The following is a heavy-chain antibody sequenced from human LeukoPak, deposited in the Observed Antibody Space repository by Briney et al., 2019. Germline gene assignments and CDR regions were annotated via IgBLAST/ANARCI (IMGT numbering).Heavy chain of an antibody. CDR2: ISGSGGST. D-gene: IGHD3-22*01. CDR1: GFSFNTYA. Sequence: GGSLRLSCTTSGFSFNTYAMSWVRQAPGKGLEWVSAISGSGGSTYYADSVKGRFTISRDNSKNTLYLQMNSLRAEDTAVYYCARDINYDSSGYRSWDAFDIWGQGTMVTVSS. V-gene: IGHV3-23*01. CDR3: ARDINYDSSGYRSWDAFDI. J-gene: IGHJ3*02.